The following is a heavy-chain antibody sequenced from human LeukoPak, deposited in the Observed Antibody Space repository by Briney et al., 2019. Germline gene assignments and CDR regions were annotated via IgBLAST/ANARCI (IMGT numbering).Heavy chain of an antibody. J-gene: IGHJ4*02. V-gene: IGHV1-2*02. CDR2: INPNSGGT. Sequence: GASVKVSCKASGYTFTSYGISWVRQAPGQGLEWMGWINPNSGGTNYAQKFQGRVTMTRDTSISTAYMELSSLRSDDTAVYYCARGYCSSSSCYDYFDYWGQGSLVTVSS. CDR3: ARGYCSSSSCYDYFDY. D-gene: IGHD2-2*01. CDR1: GYTFTSYG.